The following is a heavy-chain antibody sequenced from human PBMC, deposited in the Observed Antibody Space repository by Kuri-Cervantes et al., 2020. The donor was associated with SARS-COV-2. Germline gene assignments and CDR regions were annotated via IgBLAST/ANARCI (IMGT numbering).Heavy chain of an antibody. CDR3: AKDPVYYYYYMDV. CDR2: IRYDGSNK. Sequence: GGSLRLSCAASGFTVSSNYMSWVRQAPGKGLEWVAFIRYDGSNKYYADSVKGRFTISRDNSKNTLYLQMNSLRAEDTAVYYCAKDPVYYYYYMDVWGKGTTVTVSS. CDR1: GFTVSSNY. V-gene: IGHV3-30*02. J-gene: IGHJ6*03.